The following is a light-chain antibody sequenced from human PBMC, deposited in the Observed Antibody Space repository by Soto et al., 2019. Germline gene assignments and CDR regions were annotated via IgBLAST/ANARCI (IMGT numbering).Light chain of an antibody. CDR2: GAS. V-gene: IGKV3-15*01. Sequence: EVVTTQSPATLSVSPGERATLSCRASQGLGTNLAWYQQKPGQAPRLLIYGASTTATGIPARFSGSGSGTDFTLTISRLEPEDFAVYYCQQYDTSPRTFGQGTKVDIK. J-gene: IGKJ1*01. CDR3: QQYDTSPRT. CDR1: QGLGTN.